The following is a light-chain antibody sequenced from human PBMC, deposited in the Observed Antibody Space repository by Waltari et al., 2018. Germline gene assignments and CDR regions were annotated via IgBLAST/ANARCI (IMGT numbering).Light chain of an antibody. Sequence: SYVLTQPPSVSVAPGQTAKITCGGSDIAFKNVHWYQQKPGQAPVLVVYDDTDRPSGDPERFSRFKLRKPGPPAIRRVGGRDWGDFYWSVWGYGRGGGVFGGGTELIV. CDR1: DIAFKN. CDR2: DDT. J-gene: IGLJ3*02. V-gene: IGLV3-21*02. CDR3: SVWGYGRGGGV.